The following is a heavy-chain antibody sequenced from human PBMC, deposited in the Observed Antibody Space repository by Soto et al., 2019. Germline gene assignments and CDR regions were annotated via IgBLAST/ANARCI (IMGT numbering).Heavy chain of an antibody. J-gene: IGHJ4*02. V-gene: IGHV3-48*01. D-gene: IGHD3-10*01. CDR3: ARSLRGVIIDFDS. CDR1: GFTFSDYS. Sequence: GGSLRLSCVASGFTFSDYSMVWVRQAPGKGLEWVSYIFVTSTTIYYADSVKGRFTISRDNSKNTLYLQMNSLRAEDTALYYCARSLRGVIIDFDSWGLGTLVTVSS. CDR2: IFVTSTTI.